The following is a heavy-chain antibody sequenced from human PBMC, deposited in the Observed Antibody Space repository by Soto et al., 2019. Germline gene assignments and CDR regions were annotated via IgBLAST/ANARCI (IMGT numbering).Heavy chain of an antibody. CDR3: ARELLFYDSDGFSWDDAFDI. J-gene: IGHJ3*02. CDR1: GGSLSSSAYS. CDR2: IYQSGST. V-gene: IGHV4-30-2*01. Sequence: QMHLQESGSGLVKPSQTLSLTCAVSGGSLSSSAYSWSWIRQPPGKGLEWIGFIYQSGSTYYNPSLKSRVTMSLDRPKNQYSLKLSSVTAADTVVYYCARELLFYDSDGFSWDDAFDIWGQGTMGSVSS. D-gene: IGHD3-22*01.